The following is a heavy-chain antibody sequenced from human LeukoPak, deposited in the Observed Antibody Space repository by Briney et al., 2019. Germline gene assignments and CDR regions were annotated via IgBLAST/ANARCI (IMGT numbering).Heavy chain of an antibody. J-gene: IGHJ4*02. Sequence: PSETLSLTCSVSGGSISNYYWSWIRQPPGKGLEWIGYVSYRGSTDYKSSLKSRVTISGDTSKNQFSLKLTSVTAADTAVYYCARSSSGSYYNDWGQGTLVTVSS. V-gene: IGHV4-59*08. CDR3: ARSSSGSYYND. CDR1: GGSISNYY. CDR2: VSYRGST. D-gene: IGHD1-26*01.